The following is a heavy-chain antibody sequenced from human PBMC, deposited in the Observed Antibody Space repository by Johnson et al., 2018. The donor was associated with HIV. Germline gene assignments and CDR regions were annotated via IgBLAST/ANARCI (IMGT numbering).Heavy chain of an antibody. J-gene: IGHJ3*02. CDR2: ISSDGGST. CDR3: AKGRIAAAGTGVDAFDI. D-gene: IGHD6-13*01. V-gene: IGHV3-64*01. CDR1: GFTFSNYA. Sequence: VQLVESGGGVVQPGGSLRLSCAASGFTFSNYAMHWVRQAPGKGLEYVSAISSDGGSTYYANSVKGRFSISRDNSKNTLYLQMNSLRAEDTAVYYCAKGRIAAAGTGVDAFDIWGQGTMVTVSS.